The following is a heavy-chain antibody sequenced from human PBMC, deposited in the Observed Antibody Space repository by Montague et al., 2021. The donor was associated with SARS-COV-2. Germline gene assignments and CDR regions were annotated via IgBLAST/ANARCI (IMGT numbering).Heavy chain of an antibody. D-gene: IGHD3-9*01. Sequence: PALVKPTQTLTLTCTSSGFSLSASGMCVSWIRQPPGKALEWLARIDWDDDKYYSTSLKTRLTISKDTSKNKVVLTMTNMDPVDTATYYCARTYYDILTGRDYGMDVWGQGTTVTVSS. CDR1: GFSLSASGMC. CDR3: ARTYYDILTGRDYGMDV. CDR2: IDWDDDK. V-gene: IGHV2-70*11. J-gene: IGHJ6*02.